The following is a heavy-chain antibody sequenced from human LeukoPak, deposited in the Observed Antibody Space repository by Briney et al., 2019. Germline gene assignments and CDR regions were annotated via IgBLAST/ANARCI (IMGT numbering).Heavy chain of an antibody. J-gene: IGHJ6*02. CDR3: ARDPYGSGSYYYSGMDV. V-gene: IGHV4-59*01. CDR1: GGSISSYY. D-gene: IGHD3-10*01. Sequence: KPSETLSLTCTVSGGSISSYYWSWIRQPPGKGLEWIGYIYYSGSTNYNPSLKSRVTISVDTSKNQFSLKLSSVTAADTAVYYCARDPYGSGSYYYSGMDVWGRGTTVTVSS. CDR2: IYYSGST.